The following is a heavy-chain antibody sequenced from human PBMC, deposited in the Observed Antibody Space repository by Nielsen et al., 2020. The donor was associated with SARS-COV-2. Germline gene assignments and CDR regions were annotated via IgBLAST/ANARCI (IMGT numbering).Heavy chain of an antibody. V-gene: IGHV3-33*03. D-gene: IGHD3-22*01. CDR2: MWYHGGDE. J-gene: IGHJ4*02. Sequence: GESLKISCEASGFTLSSHGMHWVRQPPGKGLEWVAHMWYHGGDENYADSVRGRFTISRDLSKNTVYLQMNSLRAEDTAVYYCAKHRWGHFYDSIDYWGQGNLVTVSS. CDR1: GFTLSSHG. CDR3: AKHRWGHFYDSIDY.